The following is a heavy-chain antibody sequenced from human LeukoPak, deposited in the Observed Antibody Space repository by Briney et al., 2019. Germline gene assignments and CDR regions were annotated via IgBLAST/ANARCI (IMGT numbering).Heavy chain of an antibody. V-gene: IGHV4-39*07. Sequence: SETLSLTCTVSGGSISSSSYYWGWIRQPPGKGLEWIGSIYYSGSTYYNPSLKSRVTISVDTSKNQFSLKLSSVTAADTAVYYCARDLITMAANHAFDIWAKGQWSPSLQ. CDR1: GGSISSSSYY. J-gene: IGHJ3*02. CDR3: ARDLITMAANHAFDI. CDR2: IYYSGST. D-gene: IGHD1-26*01.